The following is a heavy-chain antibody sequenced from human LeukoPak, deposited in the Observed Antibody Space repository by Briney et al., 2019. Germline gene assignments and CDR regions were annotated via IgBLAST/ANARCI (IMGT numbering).Heavy chain of an antibody. D-gene: IGHD6-19*01. V-gene: IGHV3-48*04. CDR1: GFTFSSYS. CDR2: ISSSGSTI. CDR3: ARCGLAGAFDI. Sequence: GGSLRLSCAASGFTFSSYSMNWVRQAPGKGLEWVSYISSSGSTIYYADSVKGRFTISRDNAKNSLYLQMNSLRAEDTAVYYCARCGLAGAFDIWGQGTMVTVSS. J-gene: IGHJ3*02.